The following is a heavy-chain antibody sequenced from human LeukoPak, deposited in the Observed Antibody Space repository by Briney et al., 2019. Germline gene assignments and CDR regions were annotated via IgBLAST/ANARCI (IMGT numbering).Heavy chain of an antibody. CDR1: GFTFDDYG. D-gene: IGHD3-22*01. Sequence: GGSLRLSCAASGFTFDDYGMSWVRQAPVKGLEWVSGINWNGGSTTYADSVKGRFTISRDNAKNSLYLQMNSLRAEDTAVYYCARDRGYYCDYWGQGTLVTVSS. V-gene: IGHV3-20*04. CDR2: INWNGGST. CDR3: ARDRGYYCDY. J-gene: IGHJ4*02.